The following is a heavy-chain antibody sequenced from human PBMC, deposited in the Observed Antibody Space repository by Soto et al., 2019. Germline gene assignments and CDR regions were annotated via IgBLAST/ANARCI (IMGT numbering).Heavy chain of an antibody. CDR1: GDSVSSDSAS. Sequence: QVQLQQSGPGLVKPSQTLSLICSISGDSVSSDSASWHWIRQSPSRGLEWLGRTYYRSTWSNDYAVSMKGRIIINADTSKNQFSLHVNSVTPEDTAIYYCAGELGYDPDYHYYGVGVWCQGTTVNVS. D-gene: IGHD5-12*01. V-gene: IGHV6-1*01. CDR2: TYYRSTWSN. J-gene: IGHJ6*02. CDR3: AGELGYDPDYHYYGVGV.